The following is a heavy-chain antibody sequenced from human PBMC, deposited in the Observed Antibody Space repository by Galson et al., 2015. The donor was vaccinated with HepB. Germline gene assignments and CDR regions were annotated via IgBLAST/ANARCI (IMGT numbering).Heavy chain of an antibody. CDR1: GFTFNSST. D-gene: IGHD2-15*01. CDR3: ARGGGSFSY. J-gene: IGHJ4*02. V-gene: IGHV3-48*03. Sequence: SLRLSCAASGFTFNSSTMNWARQVPGKGLEWIPSVKSGGSSMSADSLKGRFTISRDNAKNSVDLQLDSLRVEYTAVYYCARGGGSFSYWGQGILVTVSS. CDR2: VKSGGSSM.